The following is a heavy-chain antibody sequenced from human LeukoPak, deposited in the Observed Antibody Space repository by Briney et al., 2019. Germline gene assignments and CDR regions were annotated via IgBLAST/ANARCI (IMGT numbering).Heavy chain of an antibody. CDR3: ARVAAMTGTVIDL. CDR1: GFTFSSYE. Sequence: GGSLRLSCAASGFTFSSYEVNWVRQAPGKGLEWVSYISSSGSTIYYADSVKGRFTISRDNAQNSLFLQMNSLRGEDTAVYYCARVAAMTGTVIDLWGQGTLVTVSS. D-gene: IGHD6-19*01. V-gene: IGHV3-48*03. CDR2: ISSSGSTI. J-gene: IGHJ5*02.